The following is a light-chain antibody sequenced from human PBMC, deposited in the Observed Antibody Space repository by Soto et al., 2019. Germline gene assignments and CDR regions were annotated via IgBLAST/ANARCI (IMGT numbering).Light chain of an antibody. CDR1: QSISSHY. V-gene: IGKV3-20*01. CDR3: QQSGNSGT. Sequence: EVVLTQSPGTLSLSPGERATLSCRASQSISSHYLGWYQQIPGQTPRLLIYGTSKRATGIADRFSSSGSGTDFTLTISRLEPEDSAVYYCQQSGNSGTLGQGTKLEIK. CDR2: GTS. J-gene: IGKJ2*01.